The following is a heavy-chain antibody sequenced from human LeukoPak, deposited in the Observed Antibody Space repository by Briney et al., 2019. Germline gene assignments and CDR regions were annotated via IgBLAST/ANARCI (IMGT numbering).Heavy chain of an antibody. D-gene: IGHD5-24*01. V-gene: IGHV3-30*03. J-gene: IGHJ4*02. CDR3: ARGRGDGYNFDY. Sequence: GGSLRLSCAASGFTFDDYGMHWVRQAPGKGLEWVAVISYDGSNKYYADSVKGRFTISRDNSKNTLYLQMNSLRAEDTAVYYCARGRGDGYNFDYWGQGTLVTVSS. CDR2: ISYDGSNK. CDR1: GFTFDDYG.